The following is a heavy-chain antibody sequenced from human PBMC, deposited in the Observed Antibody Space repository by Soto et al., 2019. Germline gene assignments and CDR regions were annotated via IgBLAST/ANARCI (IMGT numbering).Heavy chain of an antibody. Sequence: PGGSLRLSCAASGFTFSSYAMHWVRQAPGKGLEWVAVISYDGSNKYYADSVKGRFTISRDNSKNTLYLQMNSLRAEDTAVYYCARDSLAPVPGYYDSSGYNYWGQGTLVTVSS. V-gene: IGHV3-30-3*01. J-gene: IGHJ4*02. CDR3: ARDSLAPVPGYYDSSGYNY. D-gene: IGHD3-22*01. CDR1: GFTFSSYA. CDR2: ISYDGSNK.